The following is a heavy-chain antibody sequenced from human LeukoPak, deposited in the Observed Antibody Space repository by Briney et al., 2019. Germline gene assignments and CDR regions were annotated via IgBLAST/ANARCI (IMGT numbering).Heavy chain of an antibody. J-gene: IGHJ3*02. CDR3: ARSSYYYAADAFDI. V-gene: IGHV4-59*01. D-gene: IGHD3-10*01. CDR2: IYYSGST. CDR1: GGSISSYY. Sequence: PETLSLTCTVSGGSISSYYWSWIRQPPGKGLEWIGYIYYSGSTNYNPSLKSRVTISVDTSKNQFSLKLSSVTAADTAVYYCARSSYYYAADAFDIWGQGTMVTVSS.